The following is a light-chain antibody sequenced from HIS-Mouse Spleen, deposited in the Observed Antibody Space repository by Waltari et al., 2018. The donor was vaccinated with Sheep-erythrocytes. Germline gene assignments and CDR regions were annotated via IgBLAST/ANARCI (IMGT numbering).Light chain of an antibody. J-gene: IGKJ2*01. CDR3: QQRSNWYT. CDR1: QSVSSY. Sequence: EIELTQYPATLSLSPGERATLSCRASQSVSSYLAWYQQKPGQAPRILIYDASNRATGIPARFSGSGSGTDFTLTISSLEPEDFAVYYCQQRSNWYTFGQGTKLEIK. V-gene: IGKV3-11*01. CDR2: DAS.